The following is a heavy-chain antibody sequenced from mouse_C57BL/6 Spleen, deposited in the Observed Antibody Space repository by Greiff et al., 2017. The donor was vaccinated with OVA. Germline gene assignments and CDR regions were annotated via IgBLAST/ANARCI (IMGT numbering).Heavy chain of an antibody. CDR2: IYPRSGNT. D-gene: IGHD2-1*01. CDR1: GYTFTSYG. Sequence: QVQLQESGAELARPGASVKLSCKASGYTFTSYGIRWVKQRTGQGLEWIGEIYPRSGNTYYNEKFKGKATLTADKSSSTAYMELRSLTSEDSAVYFWARRDGNYRFGYAMDYWGQGTSVTVSS. V-gene: IGHV1-81*01. J-gene: IGHJ4*01. CDR3: ARRDGNYRFGYAMDY.